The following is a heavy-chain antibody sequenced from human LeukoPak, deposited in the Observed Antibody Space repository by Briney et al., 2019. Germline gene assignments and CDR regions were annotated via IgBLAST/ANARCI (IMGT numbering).Heavy chain of an antibody. CDR2: IYYSGST. D-gene: IGHD5-12*01. CDR3: ARGHSGYDVGIAVPPDY. Sequence: SETLSLTCTVSGGSISSSSYYWGWTRQPPGKGLEWIGSIYYSGSTYYNPSLKSRVTISVDTSKNQFSLKLSSVTAADTAVYYCARGHSGYDVGIAVPPDYWGQGTLVTVSS. V-gene: IGHV4-39*07. J-gene: IGHJ4*02. CDR1: GGSISSSSYY.